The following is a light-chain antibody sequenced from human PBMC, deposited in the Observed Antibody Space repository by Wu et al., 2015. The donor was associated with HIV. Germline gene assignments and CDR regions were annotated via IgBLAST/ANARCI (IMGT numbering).Light chain of an antibody. Sequence: EIVLTQSPDTLSLSPGERATLSCRASKSVSSSYIAWYQQKPGQAPRLLIYGAASRATGIPDRFSGSGSGTDFTLTISRLDPEDFAVYYCQHYGNSPYTFGQGTKLEIK. CDR2: GAA. CDR3: QHYGNSPYT. V-gene: IGKV3-20*01. J-gene: IGKJ2*01. CDR1: KSVSSSY.